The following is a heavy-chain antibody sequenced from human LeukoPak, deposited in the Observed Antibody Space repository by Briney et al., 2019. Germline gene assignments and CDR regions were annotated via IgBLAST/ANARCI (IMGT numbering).Heavy chain of an antibody. Sequence: SETLSLTCTVSGGSISSYYWSWIRQPPGKGLEWIGYIYYSGSTNYNPSLKSRVTISVDTSKNQFSLKLSSVTAADTAVYYCARDPERGFYHDPWGQGTLVTVSS. D-gene: IGHD1-14*01. J-gene: IGHJ5*02. V-gene: IGHV4-59*12. CDR1: GGSISSYY. CDR2: IYYSGST. CDR3: ARDPERGFYHDP.